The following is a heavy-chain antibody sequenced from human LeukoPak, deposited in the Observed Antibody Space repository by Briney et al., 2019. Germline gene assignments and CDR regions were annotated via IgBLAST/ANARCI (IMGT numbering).Heavy chain of an antibody. V-gene: IGHV3-74*01. Sequence: PAGSLRVSCAASGFTFSHDWMHWVRHAPGKGVVWVSRINSDGSGTSYADSVKGRFTISRDNAKNTLCMQTNSLRAEDTAVYYCARDPGDYKLDFWGQGTLVTVSS. D-gene: IGHD4-17*01. CDR2: INSDGSGT. J-gene: IGHJ4*02. CDR1: GFTFSHDW. CDR3: ARDPGDYKLDF.